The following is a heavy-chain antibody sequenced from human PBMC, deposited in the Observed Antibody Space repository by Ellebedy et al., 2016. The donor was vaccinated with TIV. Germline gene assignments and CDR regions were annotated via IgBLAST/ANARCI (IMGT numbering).Heavy chain of an antibody. CDR2: ISSSSSYI. CDR1: GFTFSSYS. D-gene: IGHD2-15*01. Sequence: GESLKISCAASGFTFSSYSMNWVRQAPGKGLEWVSSISSSSSYIYYADSVKGRFTISRDNAKNSLYLQMNSLRAEDTAVYYCAKDLHSGGKAYYYYGMDVWGQGTTVTVSS. J-gene: IGHJ6*02. V-gene: IGHV3-21*01. CDR3: AKDLHSGGKAYYYYGMDV.